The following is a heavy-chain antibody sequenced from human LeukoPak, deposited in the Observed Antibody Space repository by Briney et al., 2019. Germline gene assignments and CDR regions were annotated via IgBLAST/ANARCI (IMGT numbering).Heavy chain of an antibody. CDR1: GYTFTNYY. D-gene: IGHD5-24*01. V-gene: IGHV1-46*01. Sequence: ASVKVSCKASGYTFTNYYMHWVRQAPGQGLEWMGILNPSSGSTAYAQKFQGRVTMTRDTSTSTVYMELSSLRSEDTAVYYCAGDEATGWFDPWGQGTLSSSSQ. J-gene: IGHJ5*02. CDR2: LNPSSGST. CDR3: AGDEATGWFDP.